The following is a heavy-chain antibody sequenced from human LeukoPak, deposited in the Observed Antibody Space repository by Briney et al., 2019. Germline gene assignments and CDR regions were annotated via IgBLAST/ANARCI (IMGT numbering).Heavy chain of an antibody. CDR3: ARVYCSSTSCYGGDFDY. CDR2: INPNSGGT. D-gene: IGHD2-2*01. Sequence: ASVKVSCMASGYTFTGYYMHWVRQAPGQGLEWMGWINPNSGGTNYAQKFQGRVTMTRDTSISTAYMELSRLRSDDTAVYYCARVYCSSTSCYGGDFDYWGQGTLVTVSS. J-gene: IGHJ4*02. CDR1: GYTFTGYY. V-gene: IGHV1-2*02.